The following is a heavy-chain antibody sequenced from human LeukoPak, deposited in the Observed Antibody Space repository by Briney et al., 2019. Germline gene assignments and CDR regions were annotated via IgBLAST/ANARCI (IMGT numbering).Heavy chain of an antibody. CDR2: INPNSGGT. D-gene: IGHD2-2*01. Sequence: GASVKVSCKASGYTFTGYYVHWVRQAPGQGLEWMGWINPNSGGTNYAQKFQGRVTMTRDTSISTAYMELSRLRSDDTAVYYCARDRYCSSTSCYENWFDPWGQGTLVTVSS. V-gene: IGHV1-2*02. J-gene: IGHJ5*02. CDR1: GYTFTGYY. CDR3: ARDRYCSSTSCYENWFDP.